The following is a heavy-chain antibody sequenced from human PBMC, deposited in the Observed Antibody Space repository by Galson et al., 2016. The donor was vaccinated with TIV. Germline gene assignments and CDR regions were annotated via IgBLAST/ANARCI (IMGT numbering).Heavy chain of an antibody. J-gene: IGHJ4*02. Sequence: SLRLSCAASGFTFSSYEMNWVRQAPGKGLERVSYIIESGRSTYYADSVKGRFSISRDNAKNSLYLQMSSLRAEDTAVYYCARGRGYCDTTSCYVDYWGQGTLVTVSS. CDR1: GFTFSSYE. CDR2: IIESGRST. V-gene: IGHV3-48*03. CDR3: ARGRGYCDTTSCYVDY. D-gene: IGHD2-2*01.